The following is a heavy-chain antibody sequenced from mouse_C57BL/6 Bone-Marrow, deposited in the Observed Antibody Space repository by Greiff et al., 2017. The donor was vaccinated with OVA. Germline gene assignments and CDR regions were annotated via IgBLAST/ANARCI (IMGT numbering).Heavy chain of an antibody. D-gene: IGHD1-1*01. J-gene: IGHJ2*01. CDR2: ISSGGDYI. Sequence: DVQLVESGEGLVKPGGSLKLSCAASGFTFSSYAMSWVRQTPEKRLEWVAYISSGGDYIYYADTVKGRFTISRDNARNTLYLKMSSLKSEDTAMYYCTRDSSSLYYFDYWGQGTTLTVSS. CDR1: GFTFSSYA. V-gene: IGHV5-9-1*02. CDR3: TRDSSSLYYFDY.